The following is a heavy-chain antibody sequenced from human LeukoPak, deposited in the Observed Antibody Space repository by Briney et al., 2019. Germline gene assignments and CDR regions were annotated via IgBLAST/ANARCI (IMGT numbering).Heavy chain of an antibody. D-gene: IGHD3-16*02. CDR3: ARSPVTFGGVIANFDY. Sequence: ASVKVSCKATGFTFTDYYLHWVRQAPGQGLEWMGWINPNSGGTNYAQKFQGRVTMTRDTSISAAYMELSRLRSDDTAVYYCARSPVTFGGVIANFDYWGQGTLVTVSS. CDR1: GFTFTDYY. CDR2: INPNSGGT. J-gene: IGHJ4*02. V-gene: IGHV1-2*02.